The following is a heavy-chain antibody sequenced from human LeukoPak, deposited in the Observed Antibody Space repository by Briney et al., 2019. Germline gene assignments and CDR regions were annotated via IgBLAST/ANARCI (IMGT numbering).Heavy chain of an antibody. Sequence: PSETLSLTYTVSGGSISSGGYYWSWIRQPPGKGLEWIGYIYHSGSTYYNPSLKSRVTISVDRSKNQFSLKLSSVTAADTAVYYCARGPKIVVVPARYYYYYMDVWGKGTTVTVSS. CDR2: IYHSGST. CDR3: ARGPKIVVVPARYYYYYMDV. CDR1: GGSISSGGYY. V-gene: IGHV4-30-2*01. D-gene: IGHD2-2*01. J-gene: IGHJ6*03.